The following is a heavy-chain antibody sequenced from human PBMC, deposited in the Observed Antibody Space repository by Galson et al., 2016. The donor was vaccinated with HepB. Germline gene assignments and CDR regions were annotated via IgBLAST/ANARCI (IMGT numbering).Heavy chain of an antibody. D-gene: IGHD6-13*01. CDR2: IIPGTGST. CDR1: GYTFTSYT. CDR3: ARGGRAAAASFTYSGMDV. Sequence: SVKVSCKASGYTFTSYTLYWVRQAPGQRLEWMGWIIPGTGSTKYSQKFQDRVTITRDTSATTAYMELISLKSEDTAVYYCARGGRAAAASFTYSGMDVWGQGTLVTVSS. V-gene: IGHV1-3*01. J-gene: IGHJ6*02.